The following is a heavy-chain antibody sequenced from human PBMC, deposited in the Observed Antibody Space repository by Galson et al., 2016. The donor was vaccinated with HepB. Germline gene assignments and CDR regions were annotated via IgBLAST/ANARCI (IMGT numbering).Heavy chain of an antibody. V-gene: IGHV3-23*01. CDR1: GFTYNTYA. CDR2: ITVSAVIT. Sequence: SLRLSCAASGFTYNTYAMAWVRQAPGKGLEWVSGITVSAVITHYADSVKGRFTISRDNSKNTPYLQMNSLRAADTAVYYCARTNSGSFPWLDPWGQGTLVTVSS. CDR3: ARTNSGSFPWLDP. J-gene: IGHJ5*02. D-gene: IGHD1-26*01.